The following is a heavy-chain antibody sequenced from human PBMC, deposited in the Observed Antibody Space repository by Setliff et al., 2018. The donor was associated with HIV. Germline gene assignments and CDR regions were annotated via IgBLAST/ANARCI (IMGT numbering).Heavy chain of an antibody. J-gene: IGHJ6*02. Sequence: SETLSLTCTVSGCTIASGGHYWSWIRQHPGKGLEWIGYIFYSGDTSYNPSLKSRLTLSLARSKNQFSLKVNSVTAADTAVYDCARGDVYCTNGVCYNQHYYSMDVWGQGTTVTVSS. D-gene: IGHD2-8*01. CDR1: GCTIASGGHY. CDR2: IFYSGDT. V-gene: IGHV4-31*03. CDR3: ARGDVYCTNGVCYNQHYYSMDV.